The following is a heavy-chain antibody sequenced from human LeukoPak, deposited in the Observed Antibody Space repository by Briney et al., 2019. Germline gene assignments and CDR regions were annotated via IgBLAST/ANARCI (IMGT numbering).Heavy chain of an antibody. CDR2: ISYDGSNK. CDR1: GFTFSSYG. J-gene: IGHJ4*02. V-gene: IGHV3-30*18. D-gene: IGHD3-10*01. Sequence: HSGGSLRLSCAASGFTFSSYGMHWVRQAPGKGLEWVAVISYDGSNKYCADSVKGRFTISRDNSKNTLYLQMNSLRAEDTAVYYCAKTNMVRGVTGYYFDYWGQGTLVTVSS. CDR3: AKTNMVRGVTGYYFDY.